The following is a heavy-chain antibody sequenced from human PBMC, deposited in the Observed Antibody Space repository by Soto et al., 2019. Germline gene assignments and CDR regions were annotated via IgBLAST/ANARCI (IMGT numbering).Heavy chain of an antibody. CDR1: GFSFSSYW. CDR2: VSSDGRDK. CDR3: VIDARYSGPFAY. J-gene: IGHJ4*02. Sequence: EVQLEESGGGLVQPGGSLRLSCAASGFSFSSYWMSWVRQAPGKGPEWVAIVSSDGRDKTYADSVKGRFTISRDNAENSRFLQRTSLRADDTAVYYCVIDARYSGPFAYFGQGDLVTVSS. D-gene: IGHD5-12*01. V-gene: IGHV3-7*01.